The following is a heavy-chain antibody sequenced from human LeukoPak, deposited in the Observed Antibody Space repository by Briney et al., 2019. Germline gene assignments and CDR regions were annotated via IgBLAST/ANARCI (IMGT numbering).Heavy chain of an antibody. CDR1: GFTFSSFE. CDR2: ISGSGGTT. V-gene: IGHV3-23*01. D-gene: IGHD3-16*02. CDR3: ARKYYDYVWGSYRDSYCDY. Sequence: GGSLRLSCAASGFTFSSFEMNWVRQAPGKGLEWVSAISGSGGTTYYADSVKGRFTISRDNSKNTLYLQMNSLRAEDTAVYYCARKYYDYVWGSYRDSYCDYWGQGTLVTVSS. J-gene: IGHJ4*02.